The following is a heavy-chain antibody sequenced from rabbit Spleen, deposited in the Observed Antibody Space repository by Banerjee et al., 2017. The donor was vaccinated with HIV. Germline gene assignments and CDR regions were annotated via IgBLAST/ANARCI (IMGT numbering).Heavy chain of an antibody. Sequence: QEELEESGGGLVKPEGSLTLTCKASGFSLSDRDVMCWVRQAPGKGLEWIACINTATGKPVYATWAKGRFTISTTSSTTVTLQMTSLTAADTATYFCARDLVTVIGWNFNLWGPGTLVTVS. CDR1: GFSLSDRDV. CDR2: INTATGKP. J-gene: IGHJ4*01. D-gene: IGHD5-1*01. CDR3: ARDLVTVIGWNFNL. V-gene: IGHV1S45*01.